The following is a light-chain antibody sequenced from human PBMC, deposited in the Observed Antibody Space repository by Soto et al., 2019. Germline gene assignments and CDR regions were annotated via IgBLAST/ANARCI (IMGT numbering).Light chain of an antibody. Sequence: QSVLTQPASVSGSPGQSITIYCTGTSGDVGGYKFVSWYQQHPGKAPKLMIYEVSNRPSGVSSRFSGSKSGNTASLTISGLQAEDEADYFCGSYTSSSTWVFGGGTKVTVL. CDR2: EVS. V-gene: IGLV2-14*01. CDR3: GSYTSSSTWV. CDR1: SGDVGGYKF. J-gene: IGLJ3*02.